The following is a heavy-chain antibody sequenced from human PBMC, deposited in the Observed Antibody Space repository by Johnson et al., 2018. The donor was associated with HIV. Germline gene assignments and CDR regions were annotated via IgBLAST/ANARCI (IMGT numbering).Heavy chain of an antibody. CDR2: ISGAGGST. Sequence: VQLVESGGGLVQPGGSLRLSCVASGFTFDDYGMSWVRQAPGKGLEWVSTISGAGGSTYYADSVKGRFTISRDNFKNTLYLQMNSLRAGDTAGYYCAKDRGSGWYWDAFDIWGQGTMVTVSS. CDR3: AKDRGSGWYWDAFDI. D-gene: IGHD6-19*01. J-gene: IGHJ3*02. CDR1: GFTFDDYG. V-gene: IGHV3-23*04.